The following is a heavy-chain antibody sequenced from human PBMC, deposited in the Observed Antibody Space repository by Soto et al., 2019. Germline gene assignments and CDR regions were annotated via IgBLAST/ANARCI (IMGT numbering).Heavy chain of an antibody. CDR2: LRGSGGRT. D-gene: IGHD2-15*01. CDR1: GFTLGTYV. J-gene: IGHJ4*02. Sequence: EVQLLESGGGLVQPWGSLRLSCAASGFTLGTYVMTWVRQAPGKGLEWVSALRGSGGRTNYADPVKGRFTISRDNTKNTLYLQMNSLRVEATAVYYCAKDRKGSYCSGGTCYSFDYWGQGTLVTVPS. CDR3: AKDRKGSYCSGGTCYSFDY. V-gene: IGHV3-23*01.